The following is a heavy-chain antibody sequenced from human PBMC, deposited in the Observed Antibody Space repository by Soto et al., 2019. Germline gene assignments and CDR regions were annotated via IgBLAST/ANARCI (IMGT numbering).Heavy chain of an antibody. D-gene: IGHD5-12*01. CDR2: IKNDGSEQ. CDR1: GLTFSKYW. V-gene: IGHV3-7*03. J-gene: IGHJ6*02. CDR3: ASVPGSPGYHGLDV. Sequence: EVQLVESGGGLVQPGGSLRLSCAASGLTFSKYWMTWVRQAPGKGLVGVSNIKNDGSEQYYVGSVKGRFAISRDNAKNSLFMQMQSLRAEDTAVYYCASVPGSPGYHGLDVWGQGTTVTVSS.